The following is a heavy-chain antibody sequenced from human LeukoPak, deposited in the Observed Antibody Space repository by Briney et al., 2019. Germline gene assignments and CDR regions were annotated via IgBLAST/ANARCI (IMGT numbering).Heavy chain of an antibody. CDR3: ARLERGILTPRNWFDP. J-gene: IGHJ5*02. D-gene: IGHD3-3*01. V-gene: IGHV4-59*08. Sequence: ASETLSLTCTVSGGYISSYYWSWIRQPPGKGLEWIGYIYYSGSTNYNPSLKSRVTISVDTSKNQFSLKLSSVTAADTAVYYCARLERGILTPRNWFDPWGQGTLVTVSS. CDR1: GGYISSYY. CDR2: IYYSGST.